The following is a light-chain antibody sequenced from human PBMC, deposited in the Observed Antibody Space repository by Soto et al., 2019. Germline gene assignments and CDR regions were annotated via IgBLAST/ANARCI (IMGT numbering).Light chain of an antibody. CDR3: QQRRSWPLT. V-gene: IGKV3-11*01. J-gene: IGKJ4*01. Sequence: EIVLTQSPATLSLSPGERATLSCRASQSVNTYLGWYQQRPGQAPILLIYDASNRATGIPARFSGSGSGTDFTLTISSLEPEDFAVYYCQQRRSWPLTFGGGTKV. CDR2: DAS. CDR1: QSVNTY.